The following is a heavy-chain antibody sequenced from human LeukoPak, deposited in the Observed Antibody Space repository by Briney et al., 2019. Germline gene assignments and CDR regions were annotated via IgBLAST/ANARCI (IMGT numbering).Heavy chain of an antibody. CDR3: ARGGIVDTAMVRTYYYYGMDV. CDR1: GYTFTSYD. V-gene: IGHV1-8*01. Sequence: ASVKVSCKASGYTFTSYDINWVRQATGQGLEWMGWMNPNSGNTGYAQKFQGRVTMTRNTSISTAYMELSSLRSEDTAVYYCARGGIVDTAMVRTYYYYGMDVWGQGTTVTVSS. D-gene: IGHD5-18*01. J-gene: IGHJ6*02. CDR2: MNPNSGNT.